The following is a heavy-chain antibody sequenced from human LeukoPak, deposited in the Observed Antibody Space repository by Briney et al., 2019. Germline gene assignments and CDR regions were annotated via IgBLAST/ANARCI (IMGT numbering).Heavy chain of an antibody. CDR2: INADGSST. V-gene: IGHV3-74*01. CDR1: GFTLSTYW. J-gene: IGHJ4*02. D-gene: IGHD3-22*01. CDR3: ARDSDSGYYYH. Sequence: GGSLRLSCEAFGFTLSTYWMHWVRQAPGKGLVWVSRINADGSSTSYADSVKGRFTISRDNAKNTLYLQMNSLRAEDTAVYYCARDSDSGYYYHWGQGALVTVSS.